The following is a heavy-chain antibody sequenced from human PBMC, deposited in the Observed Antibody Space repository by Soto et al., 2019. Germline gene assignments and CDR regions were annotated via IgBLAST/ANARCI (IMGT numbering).Heavy chain of an antibody. J-gene: IGHJ5*02. D-gene: IGHD1-26*01. Sequence: GGSLRLSCAASGFTFSSYAMSWVRQAPGKGLEWVSAISGSGGSTYYADSVKGRFTISRDNSKNTLYLQMNSLRAEDTAVYYCAKDFERRAMWELLRGRWFDPWGQGTLVTVSS. V-gene: IGHV3-23*01. CDR3: AKDFERRAMWELLRGRWFDP. CDR1: GFTFSSYA. CDR2: ISGSGGST.